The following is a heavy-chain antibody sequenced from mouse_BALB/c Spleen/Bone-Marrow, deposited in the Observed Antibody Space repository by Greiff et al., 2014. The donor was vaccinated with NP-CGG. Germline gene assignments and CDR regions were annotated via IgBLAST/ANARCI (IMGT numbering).Heavy chain of an antibody. Sequence: VKLVESGAELARPGASVEMSCKASGYTFTSYTMHRVKQRPGQGLEWIGYINPSSGYTNYNQKFKDKATLTADKSSSTAYMQLSSLTSEDSAVYYSSRETPYYGSTYWYFDVWGAGTTVTVSS. J-gene: IGHJ1*01. CDR1: GYTFTSYT. D-gene: IGHD1-1*01. CDR2: INPSSGYT. V-gene: IGHV1-4*01. CDR3: SRETPYYGSTYWYFDV.